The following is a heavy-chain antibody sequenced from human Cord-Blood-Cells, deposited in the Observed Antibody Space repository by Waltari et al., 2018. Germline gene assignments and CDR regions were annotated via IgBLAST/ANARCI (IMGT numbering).Heavy chain of an antibody. D-gene: IGHD7-27*01. CDR2: INHSGST. CDR1: GGSFGGYY. J-gene: IGHJ4*02. V-gene: IGHV4-34*01. Sequence: QVQLQQRGAGLFKPSETLSLTCAVYGGSFGGYYWSWIRQPPGKGLEWIEEINHSGSTNYNPSLKSRVTISVDTSKNQFSLKLSSVTAADTAVYSCARGAGDPFYYFDYWGQGTLVTVSS. CDR3: ARGAGDPFYYFDY.